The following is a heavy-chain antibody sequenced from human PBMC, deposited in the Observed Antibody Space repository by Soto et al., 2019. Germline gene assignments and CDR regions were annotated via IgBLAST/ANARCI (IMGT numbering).Heavy chain of an antibody. CDR1: GGTFSSYA. CDR2: IIPIFGTA. J-gene: IGHJ6*02. CDR3: ARRLSVSTQVRYYCMDV. D-gene: IGHD2-2*01. V-gene: IGHV1-69*13. Sequence: GASVKVSCKASGGTFSSYAISWVRQAPGQGLEWMGGIIPIFGTANYAQKFQGRVTITADESTSTAYMELSSLRSEDTAVYYCARRLSVSTQVRYYCMDVSCPGTTVTGS.